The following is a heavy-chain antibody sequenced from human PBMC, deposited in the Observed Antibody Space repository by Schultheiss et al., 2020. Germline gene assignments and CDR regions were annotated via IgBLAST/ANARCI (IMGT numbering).Heavy chain of an antibody. CDR1: GFTFSSYA. J-gene: IGHJ6*02. D-gene: IGHD4-17*01. Sequence: GGSLRLSCAASGFTFSSYAMSWVRQAPGKGLEWVSAISGSGGSTYYADSVKGRFTISRDNSKNTLYLQMNSLRAEDTAVYYCARLNGDYAVYYYYGMDVWGQGTTVTVSS. CDR3: ARLNGDYAVYYYYGMDV. V-gene: IGHV3-23*01. CDR2: ISGSGGST.